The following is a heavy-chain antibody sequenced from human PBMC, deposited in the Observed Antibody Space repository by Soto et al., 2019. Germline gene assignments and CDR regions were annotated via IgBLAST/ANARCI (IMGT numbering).Heavy chain of an antibody. D-gene: IGHD5-12*01. Sequence: QVQLVQSGAEVKKPGASVKVSCKASGYTFTSYGISWVRQAPGQRLEWMGWISAYNGNTNYAQKLQGRVTMTTDTSTSTAYMELRSLRSDDTAVYYCASNRGYDREKGYFDYWGQGTLVTVSS. V-gene: IGHV1-18*01. J-gene: IGHJ4*02. CDR2: ISAYNGNT. CDR1: GYTFTSYG. CDR3: ASNRGYDREKGYFDY.